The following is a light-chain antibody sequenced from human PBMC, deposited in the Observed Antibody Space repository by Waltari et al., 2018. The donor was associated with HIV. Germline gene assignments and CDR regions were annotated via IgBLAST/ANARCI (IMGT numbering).Light chain of an antibody. V-gene: IGKV3-15*01. CDR3: QQYNDWPYT. CDR1: QNIDRN. Sequence: EIVMTQSPPTLSLSPGVGATLSCRASQNIDRNLAWYQQKPGQSPRLLIYGTYTRATGIPAKFSGSGSGTEFTLTVSSLQSEDFALYYCQQYNDWPYTFGQGTKL. J-gene: IGKJ2*01. CDR2: GTY.